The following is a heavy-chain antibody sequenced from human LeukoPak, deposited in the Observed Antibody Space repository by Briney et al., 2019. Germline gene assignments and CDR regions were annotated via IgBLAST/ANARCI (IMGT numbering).Heavy chain of an antibody. CDR3: ARGPRGRVGTTIRYFDY. Sequence: GGSLRLSCAASGFTFSDHYMDWVRQAPGKGLEWVGRRRNKANSYTTEYAASVKGRFTISRDDSKNSLYLQMNSLKTEDTAVYYCARGPRGRVGTTIRYFDYWGQGTLVTVSS. V-gene: IGHV3-72*01. CDR1: GFTFSDHY. CDR2: RRNKANSYTT. D-gene: IGHD1-26*01. J-gene: IGHJ4*02.